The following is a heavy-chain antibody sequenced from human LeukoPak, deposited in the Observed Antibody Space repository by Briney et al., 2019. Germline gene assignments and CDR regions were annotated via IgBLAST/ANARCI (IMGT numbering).Heavy chain of an antibody. CDR1: GFTFSRYS. J-gene: IGHJ4*02. V-gene: IGHV3-21*01. Sequence: PGGSLRLSCAASGFTFSRYSMNWVRQAPGKGLEWVSCISSSSSYIYYADSVKGRFTIYRDNDKNSLYLQMNSLRAEDTAVYYCARDQAPSGWYYFDYWGQGTLVTVSS. CDR2: ISSSSSYI. D-gene: IGHD6-19*01. CDR3: ARDQAPSGWYYFDY.